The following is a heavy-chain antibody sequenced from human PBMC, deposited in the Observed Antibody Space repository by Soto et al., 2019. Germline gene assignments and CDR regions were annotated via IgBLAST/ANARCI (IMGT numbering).Heavy chain of an antibody. CDR3: AMGYGLDV. Sequence: ASETLSLTCTVSGGSICSSSYYWSWIRQPPGKGLEWIGEINHSGSTNYNPSLKSRVTISVDTSKNQFSLKLSSVTAADTAVYHCAMGYGLDVWGQGTTVT. J-gene: IGHJ6*02. CDR2: INHSGST. D-gene: IGHD2-8*01. CDR1: GGSICSSSYY. V-gene: IGHV4-39*07.